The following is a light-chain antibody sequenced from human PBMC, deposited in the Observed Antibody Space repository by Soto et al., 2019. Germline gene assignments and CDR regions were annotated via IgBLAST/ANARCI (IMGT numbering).Light chain of an antibody. CDR1: SSDVGGYNY. CDR2: EVN. CDR3: SSYTSSTTPYV. Sequence: QSALTQPASVSGSPGQSITISCTGTSSDVGGYNYVSWYQQYPGKAPKLMIFEVNNRPSGVSNRFSGSKSGNTASLTISGLQDEDEADYYCSSYTSSTTPYVFGTGTKLTVL. J-gene: IGLJ1*01. V-gene: IGLV2-14*01.